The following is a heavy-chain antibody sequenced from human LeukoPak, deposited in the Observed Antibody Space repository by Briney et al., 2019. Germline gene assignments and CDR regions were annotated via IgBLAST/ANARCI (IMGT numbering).Heavy chain of an antibody. V-gene: IGHV1-18*01. CDR2: ISAYNGNT. CDR1: GYTFTSCG. D-gene: IGHD3-3*01. J-gene: IGHJ5*02. Sequence: VASVKVSCKASGYTFTSCGISWVRQAPGQGLEWMGWISAYNGNTNYAQKLQGRVTMTTDTSTSTAYMELRSLRSDDTAVYYCGREDHHGFWNGYSTDNWFDPWGQGTLVTVSS. CDR3: GREDHHGFWNGYSTDNWFDP.